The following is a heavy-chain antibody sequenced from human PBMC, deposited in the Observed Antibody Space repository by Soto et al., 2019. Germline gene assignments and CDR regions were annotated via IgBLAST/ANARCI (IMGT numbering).Heavy chain of an antibody. D-gene: IGHD3-3*01. J-gene: IGHJ6*02. CDR1: GFTFSSYG. V-gene: IGHV3-33*01. CDR3: ARDKGNYDFWSGYLPTYGMDV. CDR2: IWYDGSNK. Sequence: QVQLVESGGGVVQPGRSLRLSCAASGFTFSSYGMHCVRQAPGKGLEWVAVIWYDGSNKYYADSVKGRFTISRDNSKNTLYLQMNSLRAEDTAVYYCARDKGNYDFWSGYLPTYGMDVWGQGTTVTVSS.